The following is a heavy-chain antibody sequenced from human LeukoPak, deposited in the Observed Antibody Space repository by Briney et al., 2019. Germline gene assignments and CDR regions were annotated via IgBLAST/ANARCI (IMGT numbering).Heavy chain of an antibody. D-gene: IGHD1-7*01. CDR1: GFTFSSNG. Sequence: GGSLRLSRAASGFTFSSNGMHWVRQAPGKGLEWVAVIWYDGSNKYYADSVKGRFTISRDNSKNTLYLQMNSLRAEDTAVYYCARGRYNWNSDLSYWSQGTLVTVSS. CDR3: ARGRYNWNSDLSY. J-gene: IGHJ4*02. CDR2: IWYDGSNK. V-gene: IGHV3-33*01.